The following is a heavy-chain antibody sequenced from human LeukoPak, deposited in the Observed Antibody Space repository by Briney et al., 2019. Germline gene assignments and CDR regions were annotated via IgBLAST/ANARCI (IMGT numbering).Heavy chain of an antibody. Sequence: PGGSLRLSCAASGFTVSSNYMSWVRQAPGKGLEWVSVIYSGGSTYYADSVKGRFTISRDSSKNTLYLQMNSLRAEDTAVYYCASGVYYYYYGMDVWGQGTTVTVSS. CDR3: ASGVYYYYYGMDV. J-gene: IGHJ6*02. V-gene: IGHV3-66*01. CDR1: GFTVSSNY. D-gene: IGHD3-10*01. CDR2: IYSGGST.